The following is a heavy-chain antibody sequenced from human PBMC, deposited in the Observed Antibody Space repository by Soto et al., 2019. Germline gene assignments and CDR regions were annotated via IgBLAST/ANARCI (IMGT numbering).Heavy chain of an antibody. CDR2: IYYSGST. D-gene: IGHD2-21*02. CDR3: ARHPSDFWFDP. V-gene: IGHV4-39*01. J-gene: IGHJ5*02. Sequence: QLQLQESGPGLVKPSETLSLICTVSGGSISSSSYFWGWIRQPPGKGLEWIGSIYYSGSTYYNPSLKSRVTVSVDMSTNQFSLKLSSVTAADTAVYYCARHPSDFWFDPWGQGTLVTVSS. CDR1: GGSISSSSYF.